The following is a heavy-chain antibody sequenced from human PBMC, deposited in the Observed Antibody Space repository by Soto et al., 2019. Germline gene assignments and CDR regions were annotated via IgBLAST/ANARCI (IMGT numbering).Heavy chain of an antibody. J-gene: IGHJ6*02. V-gene: IGHV4-31*03. CDR1: GGSISSGGYY. CDR2: IYYSGST. Sequence: SETLSLTCTVSGGSISSGGYYWSWIRQHPGKGLEWIGYIYYSGSTYYNPSLKSRVTISVDTSKNQFSLKLSSVTAADTAVYYCASSSGTTYYGMDVWGQGTTVTVSS. D-gene: IGHD1-7*01. CDR3: ASSSGTTYYGMDV.